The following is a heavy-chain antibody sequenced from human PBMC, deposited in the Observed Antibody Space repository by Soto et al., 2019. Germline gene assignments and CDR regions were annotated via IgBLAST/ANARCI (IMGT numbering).Heavy chain of an antibody. CDR2: IWYDGSNK. CDR1: GFTFSSYG. V-gene: IGHV3-33*01. CDR3: ARGPDILTYYGAFDI. J-gene: IGHJ3*02. Sequence: QVQLVESGGGVLQPGRSLRLSCAASGFTFSSYGMHWVRQAPGKGLEWVAVIWYDGSNKYYADSVKGRFTISRDNSKKTLYLQMNSLRAEDTAVYYCARGPDILTYYGAFDIWGQGTMLTVSS. D-gene: IGHD3-9*01.